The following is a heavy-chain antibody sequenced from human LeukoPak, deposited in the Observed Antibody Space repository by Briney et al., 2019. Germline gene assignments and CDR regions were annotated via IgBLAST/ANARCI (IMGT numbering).Heavy chain of an antibody. V-gene: IGHV1-69*13. CDR1: GGTFSSYA. Sequence: GASVKVSCKASGGTFSSYAISWVRQAPGQGLEWMGGIIPIFGTANYAQKFQSRVTITADESTSTAYMELSSLRSEDTAVYYCARGSWASTVTTYYYYYYMDVWGKGTTITVSS. J-gene: IGHJ6*03. D-gene: IGHD4-17*01. CDR3: ARGSWASTVTTYYYYYYMDV. CDR2: IIPIFGTA.